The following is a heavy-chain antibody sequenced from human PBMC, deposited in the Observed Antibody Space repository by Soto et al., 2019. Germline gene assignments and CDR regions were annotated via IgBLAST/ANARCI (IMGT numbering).Heavy chain of an antibody. Sequence: SVGSLRLSCAASGFTFSSYAMHWVRQAPGKGLEWVAVISFDGSNKYYADSVKGRFTISRDNSKNTLYLQMNSLRAEDTAVYYCANIVVVPAALPLDVWGQGTTVT. CDR3: ANIVVVPAALPLDV. CDR1: GFTFSSYA. D-gene: IGHD2-2*01. V-gene: IGHV3-30-3*01. J-gene: IGHJ6*02. CDR2: ISFDGSNK.